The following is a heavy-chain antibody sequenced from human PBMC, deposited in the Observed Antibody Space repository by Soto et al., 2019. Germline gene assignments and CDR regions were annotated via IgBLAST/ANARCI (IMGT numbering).Heavy chain of an antibody. Sequence: EVQLLESGGGLVRPGGSLRLSCAASGFTFYNYAMNWVRQAPGKGLEWVSTISGGGDGTYYADSVKSRFTISRDNSRNTVYLQMNSLGADDTAVYYCAKKGLGSLATYCTTGDCHYAFDVWGQGTLVTVSS. J-gene: IGHJ3*01. V-gene: IGHV3-23*01. CDR3: AKKGLGSLATYCTTGDCHYAFDV. CDR2: ISGGGDGT. D-gene: IGHD2-8*01. CDR1: GFTFYNYA.